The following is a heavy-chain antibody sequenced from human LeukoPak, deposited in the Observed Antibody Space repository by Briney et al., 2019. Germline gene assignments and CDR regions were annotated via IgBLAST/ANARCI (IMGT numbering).Heavy chain of an antibody. D-gene: IGHD1-26*01. CDR3: ARHFGSPTYFDY. V-gene: IGHV4-59*08. J-gene: IGHJ4*02. Sequence: SETLSLTCTVSGGSISSYYWSWIRQPPGKGLEWIGYIYYSGSTNYNPPLKSRVTISVDTSKNQFSLKLSSVTAADTAVYYCARHFGSPTYFDYWGQGTLVTVSS. CDR2: IYYSGST. CDR1: GGSISSYY.